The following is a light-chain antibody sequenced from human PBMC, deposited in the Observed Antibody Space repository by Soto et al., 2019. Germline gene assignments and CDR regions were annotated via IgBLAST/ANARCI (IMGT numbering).Light chain of an antibody. V-gene: IGKV3-15*01. CDR2: GAS. CDR3: QQYNDWWT. Sequence: EMVMTQSPATLSVSPEERAALSCRASQSVSSNLAWYQQKPGQAPRLLIYGASTRAAGIPARFSGSGSGTEFTLTISSVQSEDSAVYYCQQYNDWWTFGQGTKVDIK. J-gene: IGKJ1*01. CDR1: QSVSSN.